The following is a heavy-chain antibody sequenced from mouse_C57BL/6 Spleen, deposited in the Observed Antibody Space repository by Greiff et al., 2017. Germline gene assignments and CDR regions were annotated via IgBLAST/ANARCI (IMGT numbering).Heavy chain of an antibody. CDR1: GYTFTDYY. CDR2: IFPGSGST. Sequence: QVQLQQSGPELVKPGASVKISCKASGYTFTDYYLNWVKQRPGQGLEWIGWIFPGSGSTYYNEKFKGKATLTVDKSSSTAYMLLSSLTSEDSAVYFCARFFITTVVATGYFDYWGQGTTLTVSS. V-gene: IGHV1-75*01. CDR3: ARFFITTVVATGYFDY. D-gene: IGHD1-1*01. J-gene: IGHJ2*01.